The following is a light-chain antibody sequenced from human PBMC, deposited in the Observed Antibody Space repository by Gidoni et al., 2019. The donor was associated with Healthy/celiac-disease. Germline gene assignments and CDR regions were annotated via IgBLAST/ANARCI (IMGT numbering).Light chain of an antibody. Sequence: EIVLTQSPATLSLSPGERATLSCRASQSVSSYLAWYQQKPGQAPRLLIYDASNRATGIPARFSGSGSGTDFTLTISSLEPEGFAVYYCQQRSGFGQGTRLEIK. CDR2: DAS. J-gene: IGKJ5*01. V-gene: IGKV3-11*01. CDR3: QQRSG. CDR1: QSVSSY.